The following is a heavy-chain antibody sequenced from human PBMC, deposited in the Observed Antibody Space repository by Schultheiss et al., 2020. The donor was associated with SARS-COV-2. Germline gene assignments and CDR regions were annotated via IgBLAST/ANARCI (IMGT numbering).Heavy chain of an antibody. Sequence: SVKVSCKASGGTFSSYAISWVRQAPGQGLEWMGGIIPIFGTANYAQKLQGRVTLTTDTSTSTACMELRGLRSDDTAVYYCARDSPRILGNYYYYAMDVWGQGTTVTVSS. V-gene: IGHV1-69*05. D-gene: IGHD1-14*01. CDR2: IIPIFGTA. CDR1: GGTFSSYA. CDR3: ARDSPRILGNYYYYAMDV. J-gene: IGHJ6*02.